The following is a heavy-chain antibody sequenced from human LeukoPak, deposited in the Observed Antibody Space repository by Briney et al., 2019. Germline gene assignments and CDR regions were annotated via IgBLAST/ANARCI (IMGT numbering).Heavy chain of an antibody. CDR1: GYTFTSYG. CDR2: MNPNSGNT. Sequence: AASVKVSCKASGYTFTSYGISGVRQATGQGLEWMGWMNPNSGNTGSAQKFQGRVTMTRNASISTAYMELSSLRSDDTAVYYCARAASWNDGDAFDIWGQGTVVTISS. D-gene: IGHD1-1*01. V-gene: IGHV1-8*02. J-gene: IGHJ3*02. CDR3: ARAASWNDGDAFDI.